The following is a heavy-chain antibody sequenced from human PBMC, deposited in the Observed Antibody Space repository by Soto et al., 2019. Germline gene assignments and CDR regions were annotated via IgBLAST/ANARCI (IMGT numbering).Heavy chain of an antibody. CDR1: GFTFSSYS. CDR2: ISSSSSYI. V-gene: IGHV3-21*01. Sequence: GGSLRLSCAASGFTFSSYSMNWVRQAPGKGLEWVSSISSSSSYIYYADSVKGRFTISRDNAKNSLYLQMNSLRAEDTAVYYCARDEGDTIFGVVILPNYYYYYMDVWGKGTTVTVSS. J-gene: IGHJ6*03. CDR3: ARDEGDTIFGVVILPNYYYYYMDV. D-gene: IGHD3-3*01.